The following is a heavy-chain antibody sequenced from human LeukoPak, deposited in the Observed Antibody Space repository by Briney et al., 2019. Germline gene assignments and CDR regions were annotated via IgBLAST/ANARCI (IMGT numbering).Heavy chain of an antibody. CDR3: ASSCSSTSCYTRSGDY. CDR1: GYSISSGYY. Sequence: SETLSLTCTVSGYSISSGYYWGWIRQPPGKGLEWIGSIYYSGDTYYNPSLKSRVTMSVDTSKNQFSLKLSSVTAADTPVYYCASSCSSTSCYTRSGDYWGQGTLVTVSS. D-gene: IGHD2-2*02. CDR2: IYYSGDT. J-gene: IGHJ4*02. V-gene: IGHV4-38-2*02.